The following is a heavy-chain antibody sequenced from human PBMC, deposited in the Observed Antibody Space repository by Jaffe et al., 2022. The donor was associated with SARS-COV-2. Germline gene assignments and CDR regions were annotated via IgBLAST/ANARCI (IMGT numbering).Heavy chain of an antibody. D-gene: IGHD1-1*01. CDR1: GDSVSNSGAS. CDR2: TFYRSKWGS. V-gene: IGHV6-1*01. CDR3: ARDYNWAFDY. J-gene: IGHJ4*02. Sequence: QVQLLQSGPRLVKPSQTLSLTCAISGDSVSNSGASWNWIRQSPSRGLEWLGRTFYRSKWGSDYAVSVRGRITITPDSSKNQFSLQLNSVTPEDTAMYYCARDYNWAFDYWGQGALVTVSS.